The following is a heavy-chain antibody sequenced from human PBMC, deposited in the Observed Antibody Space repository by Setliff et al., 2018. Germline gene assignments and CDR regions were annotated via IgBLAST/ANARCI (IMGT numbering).Heavy chain of an antibody. CDR3: ARKDSSSWSCDY. J-gene: IGHJ4*02. CDR2: IYYSGNT. CDR1: GDSISSTYH. Sequence: PSETLSLTCNVSGDSISSTYHWGWIRQSPGKGREWIGTIYYSGNTYYNPSLKSRVTISVDTSKNQFSLKLSSVTAADTAVYYCARKDSSSWSCDYWGQGTLVTVSS. V-gene: IGHV4-38-2*02. D-gene: IGHD6-13*01.